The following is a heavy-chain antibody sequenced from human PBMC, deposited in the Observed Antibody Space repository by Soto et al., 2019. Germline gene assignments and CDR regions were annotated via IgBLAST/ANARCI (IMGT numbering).Heavy chain of an antibody. Sequence: PSETLSLTCTVSGGSISSSSYYWGWIRQPPGKGLEWIGNIYYSGSAYYNPSLKSRVTISADMSKNNFSLKLSSVTAADTAVYYCARGVGSGTYYNQYNWFDPWGQGTLVTVSS. CDR2: IYYSGSA. D-gene: IGHD3-10*01. J-gene: IGHJ5*02. CDR1: GGSISSSSYY. CDR3: ARGVGSGTYYNQYNWFDP. V-gene: IGHV4-39*02.